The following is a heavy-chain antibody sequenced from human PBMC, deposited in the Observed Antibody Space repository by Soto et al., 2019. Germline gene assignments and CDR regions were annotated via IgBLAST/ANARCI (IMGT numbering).Heavy chain of an antibody. CDR1: GGSINSYW. CDR2: IYTSGTT. CDR3: AREGSGSFYVDY. V-gene: IGHV4-4*07. D-gene: IGHD1-26*01. Sequence: SETLSFTCTVSGGSINSYWWSWIRQSAGKGLEWIGRIYTSGTTNYNPSLKSRVTMSVDTSRNQFSLKLSSVTAADTAIYYCAREGSGSFYVDYWGQGTLVTVSS. J-gene: IGHJ4*02.